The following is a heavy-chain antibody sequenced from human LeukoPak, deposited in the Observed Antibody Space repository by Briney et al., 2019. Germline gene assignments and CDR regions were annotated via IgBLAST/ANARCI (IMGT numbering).Heavy chain of an antibody. D-gene: IGHD3-3*01. CDR1: GYTFTSYD. J-gene: IGHJ6*03. CDR3: ARAARVRFLEWPYYYYYMDV. Sequence: ASVKVSCKASGYTFTSYDINWVRQATGQGLEWMGWMNPNSGNTGYAQKFQGRVTMTRNTSISTAYMELSSLRSEDTAVYYCARAARVRFLEWPYYYYYMDVWGKGTTVTVSS. V-gene: IGHV1-8*01. CDR2: MNPNSGNT.